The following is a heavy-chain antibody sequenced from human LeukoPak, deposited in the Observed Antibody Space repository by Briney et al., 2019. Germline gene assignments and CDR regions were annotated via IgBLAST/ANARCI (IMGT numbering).Heavy chain of an antibody. CDR1: GFTFNDYY. CDR3: ARDYAWDSYGLVLDS. J-gene: IGHJ4*02. D-gene: IGHD3-16*02. CDR2: ISGSGDRI. V-gene: IGHV3-11*01. Sequence: GGSLRLSCAASGFTFNDYYMSWIRQAPGEGLKWISYISGSGDRIYYADSVKGRFTISRDNAKNSLYLQLNSLRAEDTAVYYCARDYAWDSYGLVLDSWGQGALVTVSS.